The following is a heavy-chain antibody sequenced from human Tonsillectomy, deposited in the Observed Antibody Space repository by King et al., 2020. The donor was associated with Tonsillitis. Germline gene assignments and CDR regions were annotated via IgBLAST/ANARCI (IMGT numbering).Heavy chain of an antibody. CDR3: ARDRWFDAFDI. CDR2: IYYSGST. D-gene: IGHD4-23*01. J-gene: IGHJ3*02. CDR1: GGSMNTYY. Sequence: VQLQESGPGLVKPSETLSLTCTVSGGSMNTYYWSWIRQPPGKGLEWIGYIYYSGSTNYNPSLKSRVTISIDTSKNQLSLKLSSVTAADTAVYYCARDRWFDAFDIWGQGKMVTVSS. V-gene: IGHV4-59*01.